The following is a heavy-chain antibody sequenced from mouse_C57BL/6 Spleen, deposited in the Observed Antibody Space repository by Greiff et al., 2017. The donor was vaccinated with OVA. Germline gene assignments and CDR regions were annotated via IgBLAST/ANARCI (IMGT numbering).Heavy chain of an antibody. V-gene: IGHV1-82*01. D-gene: IGHD2-10*02. CDR1: GYAFSSSW. J-gene: IGHJ3*01. Sequence: QVQLQQSGPELVKPGASVKISCKASGYAFSSSWMNWVKPRPGKGLEWIGRIYPGDGDTNYNGKFKGKATLTADKSSSTAYMQLSSLTSEDSAVYFCVREYECFAYSGQRSLGSVSP. CDR3: VREYECFAY. CDR2: IYPGDGDT.